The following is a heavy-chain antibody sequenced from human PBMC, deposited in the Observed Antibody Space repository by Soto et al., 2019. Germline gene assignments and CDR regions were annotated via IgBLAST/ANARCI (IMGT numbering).Heavy chain of an antibody. CDR3: AKDLRAVIIVTRADS. D-gene: IGHD3-10*01. V-gene: IGHV3-23*01. J-gene: IGHJ4*02. CDR2: ISGNGGGT. CDR1: GFTFSSYA. Sequence: EVQLLEYGGGLVSPGGSLRLACAASGFTFSSYAMSWVRQAPGKGLEWVSAISGNGGGTYYADSVKGQLTISRDNSKNMLFLQMSSLRAEDTAVYYCAKDLRAVIIVTRADSWGLGTLVTVSS.